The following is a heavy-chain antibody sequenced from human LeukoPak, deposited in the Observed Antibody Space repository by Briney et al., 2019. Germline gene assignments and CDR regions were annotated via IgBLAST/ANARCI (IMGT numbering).Heavy chain of an antibody. CDR1: GFNFNNYA. CDR3: AKLGVTTPRDY. Sequence: GGSLRLSCTASGFNFNNYAMSWVRQAPGKGLEWLSLISGTAGTTYYADSVKGRFTISSDNSKNTLFLQMTSLRVDDTAVYYCAKLGVTTPRDYWGQGTLVTVSS. D-gene: IGHD4-17*01. V-gene: IGHV3-23*01. J-gene: IGHJ4*02. CDR2: ISGTAGTT.